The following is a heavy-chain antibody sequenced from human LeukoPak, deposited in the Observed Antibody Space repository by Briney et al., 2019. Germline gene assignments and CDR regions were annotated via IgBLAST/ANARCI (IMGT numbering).Heavy chain of an antibody. V-gene: IGHV5-51*01. J-gene: IGHJ4*02. CDR1: GYSFTSYW. CDR3: AREYSSSSPSALNY. CDR2: IYPGDSDT. Sequence: GESLRISCKGSGYSFTSYWIGWVRQMPGKGLEWMGIIYPGDSDTRYSPSFQGQVTISADKSISTAYLQWSSLKAPDTAMYYCAREYSSSSPSALNYWGQGTLVTVSS. D-gene: IGHD6-6*01.